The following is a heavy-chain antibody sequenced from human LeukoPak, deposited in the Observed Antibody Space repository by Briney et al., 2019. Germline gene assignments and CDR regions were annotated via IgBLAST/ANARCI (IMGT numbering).Heavy chain of an antibody. D-gene: IGHD5-18*01. V-gene: IGHV1-18*01. CDR2: ISAYNGNT. Sequence: GASVKVSCKASGYTFTSYGISWVRQAPGQGLEWMGWISAYNGNTNYAQKLQGRVTMTTDTSTSTVYMELSSLRSEDTAVYYCARDGGEYSYGYPDYWGQGTLVTVSS. CDR3: ARDGGEYSYGYPDY. J-gene: IGHJ4*02. CDR1: GYTFTSYG.